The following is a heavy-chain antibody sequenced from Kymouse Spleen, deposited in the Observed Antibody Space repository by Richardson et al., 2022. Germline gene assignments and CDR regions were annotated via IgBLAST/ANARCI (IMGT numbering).Heavy chain of an antibody. CDR2: IRSKAYGGTT. J-gene: IGHJ4*02. V-gene: IGHV3-49*05. D-gene: IGHD6-13*01. CDR1: GFTFGDYA. CDR3: TRGSSSWYFDY. Sequence: EVQLVESGGGLVKPGRSLRLSCTASGFTFGDYAMSWFRQAPGKGLEWVGFIRSKAYGGTTEYAASVKGRFTISRDDSKSIAYLQMNSLKTEDTAVYYCTRGSSSWYFDYWGQGTLVTVSS.